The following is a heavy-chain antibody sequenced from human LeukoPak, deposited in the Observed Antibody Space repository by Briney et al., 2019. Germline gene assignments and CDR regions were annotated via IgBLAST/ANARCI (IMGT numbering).Heavy chain of an antibody. D-gene: IGHD3-10*01. CDR2: IYTGDRA. Sequence: GGSLRLSCAASGFTVSSNYMSWVRQAPGKGLEWVSVIYTGDRADYSDSVKGRFTLSRDNFKNTIYLQMNNLRAEDSAVYYCATDRVPHYGMHVWGQGTTVTVSS. CDR3: ATDRVPHYGMHV. J-gene: IGHJ6*02. CDR1: GFTVSSNY. V-gene: IGHV3-53*01.